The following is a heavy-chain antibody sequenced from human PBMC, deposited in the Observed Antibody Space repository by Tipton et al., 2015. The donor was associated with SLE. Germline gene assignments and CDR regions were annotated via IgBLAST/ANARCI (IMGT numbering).Heavy chain of an antibody. CDR3: ARESYNLLYYFYYMDV. CDR1: GGSISSGSYY. CDR2: IYTRGST. J-gene: IGHJ6*03. D-gene: IGHD5-24*01. V-gene: IGHV4-61*02. Sequence: LRLSCTVSGGSISSGSYYWSWIRQPAGKGLEWLGRIYTRGSTNYNPSLKSRVTISIDTSKNRFSLKLSSVTAADTAVYYCARESYNLLYYFYYMDVWGKGTTVTVSS.